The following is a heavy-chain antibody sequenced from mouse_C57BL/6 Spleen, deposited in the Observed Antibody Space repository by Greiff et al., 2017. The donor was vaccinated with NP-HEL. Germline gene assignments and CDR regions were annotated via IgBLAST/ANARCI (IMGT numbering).Heavy chain of an antibody. V-gene: IGHV1-81*01. J-gene: IGHJ3*01. CDR2: IYPRSGNT. CDR3: ARVGAY. D-gene: IGHD3-1*01. CDR1: GYTFTSYG. Sequence: QVQLKESGAELARPGASVKLSCKASGYTFTSYGISWVKQRTGQGLEWIGEIYPRSGNTYYNEKFQGKATLTADKSSSTAYMELRSLTSEDSAVYFCARVGAYWGQGTLVTVSA.